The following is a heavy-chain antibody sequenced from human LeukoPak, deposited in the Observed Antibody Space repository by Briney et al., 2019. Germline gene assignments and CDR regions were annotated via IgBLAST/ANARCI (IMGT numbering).Heavy chain of an antibody. D-gene: IGHD4-23*01. CDR2: ISSSGSTI. V-gene: IGHV3-11*01. CDR1: GFTFSDYY. Sequence: GGSLRLFCGASGFTFSDYYMSWIRQAPGKGLEWVSYISSSGSTIYYADSVKGRFTISRDNAKNSLYLQMNSLRAEDTAVYYCARDSGTVVTHFDYWGQGTLVTVSS. CDR3: ARDSGTVVTHFDY. J-gene: IGHJ4*02.